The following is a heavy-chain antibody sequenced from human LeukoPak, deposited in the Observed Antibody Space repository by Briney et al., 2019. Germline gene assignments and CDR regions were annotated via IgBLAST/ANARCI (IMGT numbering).Heavy chain of an antibody. CDR3: ARDGTGTTTNDAFDI. J-gene: IGHJ3*02. D-gene: IGHD1-7*01. Sequence: SQTLSLTCTVSGGSISSGSYYWSWIRQPAGKRLEWIGHIYRSGSTNYNPSLKSRVTISVDTSKNQFSLKLSSVTAADTAVYYCARDGTGTTTNDAFDIWGQGTMVTVSS. CDR2: IYRSGST. CDR1: GGSISSGSYY. V-gene: IGHV4-61*09.